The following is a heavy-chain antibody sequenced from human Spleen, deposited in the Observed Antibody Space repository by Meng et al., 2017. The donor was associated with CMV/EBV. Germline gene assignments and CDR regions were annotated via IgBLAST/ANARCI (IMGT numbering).Heavy chain of an antibody. CDR2: INHSGST. J-gene: IGHJ4*02. CDR3: ARTLYDFWSGYYSYFDY. Sequence: SETLSLTCAVYGGSFSGNYWSWIRQPPGKGLEWIGEINHSGSTNYNPSLKSRVTISVNTSKNQFSLKLSSVTAADTAVYYCARTLYDFWSGYYSYFDYWGQGTLVTVSS. CDR1: GGSFSGNY. V-gene: IGHV4-34*01. D-gene: IGHD3-3*01.